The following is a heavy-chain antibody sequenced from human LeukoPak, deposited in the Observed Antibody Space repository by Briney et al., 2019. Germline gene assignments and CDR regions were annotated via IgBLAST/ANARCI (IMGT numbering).Heavy chain of an antibody. V-gene: IGHV4-59*08. J-gene: IGHJ3*02. CDR3: ARRDDYSNYLSAFDI. CDR2: IYYSGST. Sequence: SETLSLNCTVSGGSISSYYWSWIRQPPGKGLEWIGYIYYSGSTNYNPSLKSRVTISVDTSKNQFSLKLSSVTAADTAVYYCARRDDYSNYLSAFDIWGQGTMVTVSS. CDR1: GGSISSYY. D-gene: IGHD4-4*01.